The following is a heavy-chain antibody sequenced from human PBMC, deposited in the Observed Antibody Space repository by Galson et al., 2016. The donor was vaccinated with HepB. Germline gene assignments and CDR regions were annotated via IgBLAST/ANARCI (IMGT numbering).Heavy chain of an antibody. J-gene: IGHJ4*02. CDR3: AREHTTYGPPDH. D-gene: IGHD2/OR15-2a*01. Sequence: SETLSLTCSVSGGSVFSGSYYWTWIRQSPGKGLEWLGYVFSTGESEYNPSLQGRISMSLDTSKNQFSLRLTSLTPADTAVYYCAREHTTYGPPDHWGQGTPVTVSS. CDR2: VFSTGES. CDR1: GGSVFSGSYY. V-gene: IGHV4-61*01.